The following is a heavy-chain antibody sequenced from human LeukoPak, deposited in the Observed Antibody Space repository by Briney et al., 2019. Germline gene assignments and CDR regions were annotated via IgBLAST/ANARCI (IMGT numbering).Heavy chain of an antibody. CDR3: ARGEGVSRY. CDR1: GFSFRSYW. V-gene: IGHV3-74*01. CDR2: TNEYGSIT. D-gene: IGHD2-8*01. Sequence: PGGSLRLSCAASGFSFRSYWMHWVRQAPGEGLVWVARTNEYGSITDYADSVKDRFTISRDNAKNTLYLQMNSLRAEDSAVYYCARGEGVSRYWGQGTLVTVSS. J-gene: IGHJ4*02.